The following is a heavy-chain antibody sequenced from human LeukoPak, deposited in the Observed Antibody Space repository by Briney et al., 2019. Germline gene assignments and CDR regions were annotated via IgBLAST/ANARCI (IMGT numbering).Heavy chain of an antibody. V-gene: IGHV1-46*01. Sequence: ASVKVSCKASGYTFTDYYVHWVRQAPGQGLEWMGIINPSGGSTTYAQKFQGRVTMTTDTSTSTAYMELRSLRSDDTAVYYCARSYCSSTSCLPRCDYWGQGTLVTVSS. CDR2: INPSGGST. D-gene: IGHD2-2*01. CDR3: ARSYCSSTSCLPRCDY. J-gene: IGHJ4*02. CDR1: GYTFTDYY.